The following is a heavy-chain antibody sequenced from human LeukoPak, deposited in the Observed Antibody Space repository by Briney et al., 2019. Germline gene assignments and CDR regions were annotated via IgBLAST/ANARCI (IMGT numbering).Heavy chain of an antibody. CDR2: ISSSSSYI. CDR1: GFTFSSYS. J-gene: IGHJ6*03. CDR3: AGVVDSHYYYYMDV. D-gene: IGHD1-26*01. V-gene: IGHV3-21*01. Sequence: PGGSLRLSCAASGFTFSSYSMNWVRQAPGKGLESVSSISSSSSYIYYADSVKGRFTISRDNAKNSLYLQMNSLRAEDTAVYYCAGVVDSHYYYYMDVWGKGTTVTVSS.